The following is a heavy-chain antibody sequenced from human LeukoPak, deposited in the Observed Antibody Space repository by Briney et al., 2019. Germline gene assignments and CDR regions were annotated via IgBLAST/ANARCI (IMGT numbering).Heavy chain of an antibody. CDR1: GASISGGTYY. J-gene: IGHJ4*02. CDR2: IYYTGST. Sequence: PSETLSLTCSVSGASISGGTYYWGWIRQPPGTGLEWIGSIYYTGSTYDNPPLKSRVTISVDTSKNQFSLKLSSVTAADTAVYYCARRGGSGRAFDYWGQGTLVTVSS. D-gene: IGHD1-26*01. CDR3: ARRGGSGRAFDY. V-gene: IGHV4-39*01.